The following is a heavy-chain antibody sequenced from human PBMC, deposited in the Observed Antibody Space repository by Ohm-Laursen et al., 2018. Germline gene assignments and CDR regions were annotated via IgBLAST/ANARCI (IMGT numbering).Heavy chain of an antibody. CDR3: ARIGYSSSSFDY. V-gene: IGHV3-7*01. CDR1: GFTFSNYW. D-gene: IGHD6-6*01. J-gene: IGHJ4*02. Sequence: LSLTCAAFGFTFSNYWMSWVRQAPGKGLEWVANIKQDGSVKYYVDSVKGRFTISRDNAKNSQYLQVNSLRDEDTAVYYCARIGYSSSSFDYWGQGTLVTVSS. CDR2: IKQDGSVK.